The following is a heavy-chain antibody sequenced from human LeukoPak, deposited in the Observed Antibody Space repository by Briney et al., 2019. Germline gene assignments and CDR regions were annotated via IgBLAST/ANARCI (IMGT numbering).Heavy chain of an antibody. J-gene: IGHJ4*02. CDR2: INHSGST. Sequence: SETLSLTCAVYGGSFSGYYWSWIRQPPGKGLEWIGEINHSGSTNYNPSLKSRVTISVDTSKNQFSLKLSSVTAADTAVYYCARVASDYGDYAPDYWGQGTLVTVSS. V-gene: IGHV4-34*01. CDR3: ARVASDYGDYAPDY. D-gene: IGHD4-17*01. CDR1: GGSFSGYY.